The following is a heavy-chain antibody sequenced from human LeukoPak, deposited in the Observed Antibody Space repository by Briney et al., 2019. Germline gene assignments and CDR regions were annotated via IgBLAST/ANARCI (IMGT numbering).Heavy chain of an antibody. D-gene: IGHD3-3*01. Sequence: PGGSLRLSCAASGFTFSTKWMHWVRQAPGTGLLWASRIISDGSSTIYADSVKGRFTISRDNAKNTLYLQMNSLRAEDTAVYYCASASDFGVGYGMDVWGQGTTVTVS. CDR3: ASASDFGVGYGMDV. CDR2: IISDGSST. V-gene: IGHV3-74*01. J-gene: IGHJ6*02. CDR1: GFTFSTKW.